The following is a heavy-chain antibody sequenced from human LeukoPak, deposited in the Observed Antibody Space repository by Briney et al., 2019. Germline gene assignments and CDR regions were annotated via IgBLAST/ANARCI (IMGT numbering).Heavy chain of an antibody. D-gene: IGHD3-22*01. CDR2: VNPKSGGT. CDR3: ARTGAYYSGMYYFDY. J-gene: IGHJ4*02. CDR1: GYTFTAYY. V-gene: IGHV1-2*02. Sequence: ASVKVSCKASGYTFTAYYMHWVRQAPGQGLEWMGWVNPKSGGTNYAQKFQGRVTMARDTSISTAYMELSRLRSDDTAVYYCARTGAYYSGMYYFDYWGQGALVTVSS.